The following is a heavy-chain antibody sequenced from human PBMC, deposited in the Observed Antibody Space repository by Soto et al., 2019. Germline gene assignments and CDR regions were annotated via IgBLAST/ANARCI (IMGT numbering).Heavy chain of an antibody. V-gene: IGHV3-21*01. J-gene: IGHJ5*02. D-gene: IGHD6-13*01. Sequence: PGGSLRLSCAASGFTFRSFAMNWVRQAPGKGLEWVSTISSNSADIYYTDALRGRFTISRDNAKNSLHLQMNSLRAEDTAVYYCTTDASRDSSARGWFDPWGPGNLVTVSS. CDR3: TTDASRDSSARGWFDP. CDR1: GFTFRSFA. CDR2: ISSNSADI.